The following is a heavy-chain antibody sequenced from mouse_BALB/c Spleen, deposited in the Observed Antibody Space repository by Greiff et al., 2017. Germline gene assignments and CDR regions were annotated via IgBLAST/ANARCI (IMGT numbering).Heavy chain of an antibody. V-gene: IGHV14-4*02. CDR1: GFNIKDYY. Sequence: VQLQQSGAELVRSGASVKLSCTASGFNIKDYYMHWVKQRPEQGLEWIGWIDPENGDTEYAPKFQGKATITADTSSNTAYLQLSSLTSEDTAVYYCNDGNGAMDYWGQGTSVTVSS. CDR2: IDPENGDT. D-gene: IGHD2-1*01. CDR3: NDGNGAMDY. J-gene: IGHJ4*01.